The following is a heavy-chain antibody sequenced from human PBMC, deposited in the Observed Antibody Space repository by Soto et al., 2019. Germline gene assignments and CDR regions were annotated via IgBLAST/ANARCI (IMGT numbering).Heavy chain of an antibody. CDR3: ARTSIAARDYYYGMDV. V-gene: IGHV1-2*02. D-gene: IGHD6-6*01. CDR2: INPNSGGT. Sequence: GASVKVSCKASGYTFSGYYMHWVRQAPGQGLEWMGWINPNSGGTNCAQNFQGRVTMTRDTSISTGYMELSRLRSDDTAVYYCARTSIAARDYYYGMDVWGQGTTVTVSS. J-gene: IGHJ6*02. CDR1: GYTFSGYY.